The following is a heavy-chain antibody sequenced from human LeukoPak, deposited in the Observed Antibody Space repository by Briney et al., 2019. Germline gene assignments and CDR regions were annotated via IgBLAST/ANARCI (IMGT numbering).Heavy chain of an antibody. V-gene: IGHV3-23*01. D-gene: IGHD6-19*01. CDR2: ISASGGST. CDR1: GFTFSSYA. J-gene: IGHJ3*01. CDR3: YFPIAVLVADALDL. Sequence: PGGSLRLSCTASGFTFSSYAMSWVRQAPGKGLEGVSSISASGGSTYYTDSVKGRFTISRDNSRNTLFLQMNSLGAGDTAVYHCYFPIAVLVADALDLWGQGTLVTVSS.